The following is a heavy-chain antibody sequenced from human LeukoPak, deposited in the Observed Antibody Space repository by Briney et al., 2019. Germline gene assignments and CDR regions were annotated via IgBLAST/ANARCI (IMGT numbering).Heavy chain of an antibody. D-gene: IGHD3-16*01. Sequence: PGESLKICCKCSGYSITNYWIRGGRAMPGEGVELRVRIDPSASYTNYSPAFQGHVTISADTSISTAYLKWSSLKASDTAMYYCAKWGAGGDFDVWGQGTMVTVSS. CDR1: GYSITNYW. CDR2: IDPSASYT. V-gene: IGHV5-10-1*01. CDR3: AKWGAGGDFDV. J-gene: IGHJ3*01.